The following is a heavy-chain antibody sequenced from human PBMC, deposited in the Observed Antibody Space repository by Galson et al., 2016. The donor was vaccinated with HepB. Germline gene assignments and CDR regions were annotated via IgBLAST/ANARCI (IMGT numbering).Heavy chain of an antibody. D-gene: IGHD2-21*02. CDR3: ARGVTGTPYFDF. J-gene: IGHJ4*02. Sequence: SETLSLTCNVSGGSISSYFWSWIRQPPGKGLAWIGYIYKTGTTSYSPSLKSRVTVSVDTSKNQFSLKLRSVTAADTAVYYCARGVTGTPYFDFWGQGAPVTVSS. V-gene: IGHV4-59*01. CDR2: IYKTGTT. CDR1: GGSISSYF.